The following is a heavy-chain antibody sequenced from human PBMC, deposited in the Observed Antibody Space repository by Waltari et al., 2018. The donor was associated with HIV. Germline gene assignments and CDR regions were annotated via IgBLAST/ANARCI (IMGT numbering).Heavy chain of an antibody. CDR1: GFSFSTYG. V-gene: IGHV3-30*18. Sequence: QVQLVESGGGVVQPGRSLRLSCAASGFSFSTYGMHWVRQAPGKGLEGVAVISYDGSNKYEADSVKGRFTISRDNAKNTLYLQMNSLRAEDTAVYYCAKDKGGVTYIFDYWGQGTLVTVSS. CDR2: ISYDGSNK. CDR3: AKDKGGVTYIFDY. D-gene: IGHD1-1*01. J-gene: IGHJ4*02.